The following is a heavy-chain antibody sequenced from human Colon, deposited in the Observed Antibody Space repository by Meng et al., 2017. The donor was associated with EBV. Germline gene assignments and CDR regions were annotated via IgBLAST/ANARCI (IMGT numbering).Heavy chain of an antibody. CDR2: IYHGGTT. D-gene: IGHD2-21*02. Sequence: LLLQDSVLGLGQPSPALSLTCAVSGDSISSGDYSWSWIRQPPGQGLGWIGYIYHGGTTYNTSLKSRVTISVDNSKNQFSLRLTSVTAADTAVYYCARGPYCGGDCYWFDPWGQGTLVTVSS. V-gene: IGHV4-30-2*01. J-gene: IGHJ5*02. CDR1: GDSISSGDYS. CDR3: ARGPYCGGDCYWFDP.